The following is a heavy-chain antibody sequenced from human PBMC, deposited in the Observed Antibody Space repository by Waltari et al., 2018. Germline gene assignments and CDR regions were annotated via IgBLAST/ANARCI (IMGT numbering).Heavy chain of an antibody. J-gene: IGHJ5*02. CDR1: DFTFSGYW. V-gene: IGHV3-7*04. CDR3: ARGGSYINS. CDR2: IRHDGDAK. D-gene: IGHD3-16*01. Sequence: AQQVESGGDLVQPGGALRLSLLASDFTFSGYWMSWVRQAPGKGLEWVANIRHDGDAKDYVDSVKGRFTISRDNAKNSLFLQMNSLKAEDTAVYYCARGGSYINSWGQGTRVTVSS.